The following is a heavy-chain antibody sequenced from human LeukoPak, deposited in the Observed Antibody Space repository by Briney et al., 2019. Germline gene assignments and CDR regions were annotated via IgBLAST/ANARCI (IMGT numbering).Heavy chain of an antibody. CDR3: AREPLVPAAVGIDY. J-gene: IGHJ4*02. CDR1: GYSISGGYY. Sequence: SETLSLTCTVSGYSISGGYYWGWIRQPPGKGLEWIGSIYHSGSTYYNPSLKSRVTISVDTSKNQFSLKLSSVTAADTAVYYCAREPLVPAAVGIDYWGQGTLVTVSS. V-gene: IGHV4-38-2*02. CDR2: IYHSGST. D-gene: IGHD2-2*01.